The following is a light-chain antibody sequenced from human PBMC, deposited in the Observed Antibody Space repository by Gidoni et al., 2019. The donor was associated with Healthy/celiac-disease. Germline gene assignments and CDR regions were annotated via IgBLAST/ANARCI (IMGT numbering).Light chain of an antibody. J-gene: IGKJ5*01. CDR2: GAS. V-gene: IGKV3-20*01. Sequence: EIVLTQSPGTLSLSPGERATLSCRASQSVSSSYLAWYQQKPGQAPRLLIYGASSRATGIPDRFSGSVSGTDFTLTISRLEPEDFAVYYCQQYGSSLPITFGQXTRLEIK. CDR1: QSVSSSY. CDR3: QQYGSSLPIT.